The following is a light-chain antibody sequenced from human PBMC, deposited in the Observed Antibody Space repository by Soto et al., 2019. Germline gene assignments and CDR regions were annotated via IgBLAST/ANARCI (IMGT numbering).Light chain of an antibody. CDR1: SSDVGGYNY. J-gene: IGLJ1*01. CDR2: EVS. V-gene: IGLV2-14*01. Sequence: QSVLTQPASVSGSPGQSITISCTVTSSDVGGYNYVSCYQQYPDKAPKLMIFEVSNRPSGVSDRFSGSKSGNTASLTISGLQAEDEADYYCSSYAGSNTPLYVFGTGTKVTVL. CDR3: SSYAGSNTPLYV.